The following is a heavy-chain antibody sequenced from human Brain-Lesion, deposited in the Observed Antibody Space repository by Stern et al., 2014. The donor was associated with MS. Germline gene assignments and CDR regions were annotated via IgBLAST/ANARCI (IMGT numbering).Heavy chain of an antibody. Sequence: QVQLVQSGPGLVKPSETLSLTCTVAGGSVSSTSYAWAWIRQPPGKGLEWIGTIYYSGDTYYSPSLQSRLTISLDTPQNQFSLQLRFVTAADTAVYYCAGEEDIRYCSGGSCTGNWFDPWGQGTLVTVPS. CDR1: GGSVSSTSYA. D-gene: IGHD2-15*01. J-gene: IGHJ5*02. V-gene: IGHV4-39*01. CDR3: AGEEDIRYCSGGSCTGNWFDP. CDR2: IYYSGDT.